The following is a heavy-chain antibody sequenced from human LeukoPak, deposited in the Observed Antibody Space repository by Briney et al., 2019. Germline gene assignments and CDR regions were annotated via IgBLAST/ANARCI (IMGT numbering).Heavy chain of an antibody. D-gene: IGHD2-2*01. V-gene: IGHV4-34*01. Sequence: SETLSLTCAVYGGSFSGYYWSWIRQPPGKGLEWIGEINHSGSTNYNPSVKSRVTISVDTAKNQFSLKLSSVTAADTAVYYCARGIRYCSSTSCSRAYYFDYWGQGTLVTVSS. CDR2: INHSGST. CDR1: GGSFSGYY. CDR3: ARGIRYCSSTSCSRAYYFDY. J-gene: IGHJ4*02.